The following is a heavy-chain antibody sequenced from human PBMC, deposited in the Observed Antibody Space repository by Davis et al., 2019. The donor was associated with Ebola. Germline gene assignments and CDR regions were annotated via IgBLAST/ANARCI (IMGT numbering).Heavy chain of an antibody. V-gene: IGHV1-46*03. J-gene: IGHJ5*02. D-gene: IGHD4-11*01. CDR3: AREGLYMRDYIDLVYFDP. Sequence: ASVKVSCKASGYTFTNYYMHWVRQAPGQGLEWMGMINPNDGRTIYAQKFQGRVTVTRDTSTRTVYMELSSLTSEDTAVYYCAREGLYMRDYIDLVYFDPWGQGTLVTVSS. CDR1: GYTFTNYY. CDR2: INPNDGRT.